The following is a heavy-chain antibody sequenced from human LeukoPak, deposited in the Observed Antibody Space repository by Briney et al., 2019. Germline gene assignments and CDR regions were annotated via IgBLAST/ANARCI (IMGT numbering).Heavy chain of an antibody. CDR2: IYYSGST. J-gene: IGHJ6*03. V-gene: IGHV4-39*07. CDR3: ASQYGAHYYYMDV. D-gene: IGHD1-26*01. CDR1: GGSISSSNYY. Sequence: SETLSLTCTVSGGSISSSNYYWGWIRQPPGKGLEWIGSIYYSGSTYYNPSLKSRVTISVDTSKNQFSLKLSSVTAADTAVYYCASQYGAHYYYMDVWGKGTTVTVSS.